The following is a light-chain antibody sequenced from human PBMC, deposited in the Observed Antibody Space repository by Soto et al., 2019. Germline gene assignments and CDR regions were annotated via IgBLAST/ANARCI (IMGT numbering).Light chain of an antibody. CDR1: QSLLHSNGYNY. Sequence: DVVMTQSPLSLPVTLGQPASISCRSSQSLLHSNGYNYLDWYLQKPGQSPHLLIYLGSNRASGVPDRFSGSGSGTDFTLKISRVEAEDVGVYYCMQALQTPLTFGGGTKVDIK. V-gene: IGKV2-28*01. CDR3: MQALQTPLT. CDR2: LGS. J-gene: IGKJ4*01.